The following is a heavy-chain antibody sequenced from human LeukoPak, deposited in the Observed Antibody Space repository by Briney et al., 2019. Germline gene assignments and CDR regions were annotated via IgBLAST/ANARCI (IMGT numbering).Heavy chain of an antibody. D-gene: IGHD5-18*01. J-gene: IGHJ4*02. Sequence: PGGSLRLSCAASGFTFSNYGMSWVRQAPGKGLEWVSAISGSGGSTYYADSVKGRFTISRDNSRNTVYLQMNSLRAEDTAVYYCAKETGDSYGEYYFDYWGQGTLVTVSS. CDR1: GFTFSNYG. V-gene: IGHV3-23*01. CDR2: ISGSGGST. CDR3: AKETGDSYGEYYFDY.